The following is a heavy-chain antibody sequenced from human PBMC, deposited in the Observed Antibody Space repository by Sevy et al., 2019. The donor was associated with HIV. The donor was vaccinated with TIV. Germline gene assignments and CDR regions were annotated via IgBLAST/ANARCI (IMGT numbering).Heavy chain of an antibody. D-gene: IGHD1-26*01. Sequence: GESPKISCKGSGYSFTSYWIGWVRQMPGKGLEWMGIIYPGDSDTRYSPSFQGQVTISADKSISTAYLQWSSLKASDTAMYYCARQKGAYYYYYGMDVWGQGTKVTVSS. V-gene: IGHV5-51*01. CDR1: GYSFTSYW. J-gene: IGHJ6*02. CDR2: IYPGDSDT. CDR3: ARQKGAYYYYYGMDV.